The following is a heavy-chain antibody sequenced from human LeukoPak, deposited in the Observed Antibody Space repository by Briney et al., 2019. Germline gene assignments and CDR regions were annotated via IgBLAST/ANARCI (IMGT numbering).Heavy chain of an antibody. J-gene: IGHJ4*02. Sequence: SETLSLTCTVSGGSISSYYWSWIRQPPGKGLEWIGYISYSGSTNYNPSLKSRVTISVDTSKNHFSLNLSSATAADTAVYYCARGGSPFCISPSCQGAFDSWGQGTLVTVSS. CDR1: GGSISSYY. CDR3: ARGGSPFCISPSCQGAFDS. CDR2: ISYSGST. D-gene: IGHD2-2*01. V-gene: IGHV4-59*01.